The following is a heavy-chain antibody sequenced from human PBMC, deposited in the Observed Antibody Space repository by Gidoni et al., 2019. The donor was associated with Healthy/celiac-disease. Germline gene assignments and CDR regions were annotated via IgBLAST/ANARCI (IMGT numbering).Heavy chain of an antibody. CDR3: ARGGWELDFDY. Sequence: EVQLVESGGGLVQPGGSLRLSCAASGFTFSSYWMHWVRQAPGKGLVWVSRINSDGSITSYADSVKGRFTSSRENAKNTLYLQRNSLRAEDTAVYYCARGGWELDFDYWGQGTLVTVSS. V-gene: IGHV3-74*01. D-gene: IGHD1-26*01. CDR2: INSDGSIT. CDR1: GFTFSSYW. J-gene: IGHJ4*02.